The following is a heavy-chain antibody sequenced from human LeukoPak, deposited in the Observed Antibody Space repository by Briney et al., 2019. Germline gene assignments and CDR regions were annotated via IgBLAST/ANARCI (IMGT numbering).Heavy chain of an antibody. Sequence: GGSLRLSCAASGFIFDDYAMHWVRQAPGKGLEWVSGISWNSGSIDYADSVKGRFTISRDNAKNSLYLQMNGLRPEDTALYYCAKDESHGGNSNFDYWGQGTLVTVSS. CDR2: ISWNSGSI. J-gene: IGHJ4*02. CDR3: AKDESHGGNSNFDY. CDR1: GFIFDDYA. D-gene: IGHD4-23*01. V-gene: IGHV3-9*01.